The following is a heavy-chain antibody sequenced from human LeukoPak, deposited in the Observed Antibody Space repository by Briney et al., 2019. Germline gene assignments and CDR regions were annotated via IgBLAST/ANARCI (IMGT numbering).Heavy chain of an antibody. CDR1: GYSFTDYY. D-gene: IGHD6-6*01. CDR3: ARADRLHGGPYLIGP. J-gene: IGHJ5*02. V-gene: IGHV1-2*02. CDR2: INPDSGGT. Sequence: ASVKVSCKTSGYSFTDYYMHWVRQAPGQGLEWMGWINPDSGGTSSAQKFQGRVTMTRDTSITTVYMEVSWLTSDDTAIYYCARADRLHGGPYLIGPWGQGTLVTVSS.